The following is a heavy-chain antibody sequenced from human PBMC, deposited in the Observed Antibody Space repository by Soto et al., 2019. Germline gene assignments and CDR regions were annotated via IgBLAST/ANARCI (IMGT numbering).Heavy chain of an antibody. CDR3: ASQASPYYYYGMDV. V-gene: IGHV4-39*01. CDR1: GGSISSSSYY. CDR2: IYYSGST. J-gene: IGHJ6*02. Sequence: QLQLQESGPGLVKPSETLSLTCTVSGGSISSSSYYWGWIRQPPGKGLEWIGSIYYSGSTYYNPSLKSRVTISVDTSKNQSSLKLSSLTAADAAVYYCASQASPYYYYGMDVWGQGTTVTVSS.